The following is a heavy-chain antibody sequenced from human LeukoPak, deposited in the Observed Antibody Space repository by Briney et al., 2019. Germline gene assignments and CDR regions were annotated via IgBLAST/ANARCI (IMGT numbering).Heavy chain of an antibody. CDR1: GGSMTSTSYY. J-gene: IGHJ4*02. V-gene: IGHV4-39*01. CDR3: ARALGVVTSCFDY. D-gene: IGHD2-21*01. Sequence: SETLSLTCTVFGGSMTSTSYYWGWIRQPPGKGLEWIGSVYYTGRPYYNPSLKSRVIISIDTSKNEFSLKLTSVTAADTAVYYCARALGVVTSCFDYWGQGTPVTVSS. CDR2: VYYTGRP.